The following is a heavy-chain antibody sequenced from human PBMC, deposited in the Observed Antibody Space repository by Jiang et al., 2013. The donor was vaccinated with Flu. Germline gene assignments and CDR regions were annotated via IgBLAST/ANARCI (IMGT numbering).Heavy chain of an antibody. Sequence: LVKPSETLSLTCVVSGGSISSNTYYWGWIRQPPGKGLEWIGSIYYNGRTYYNPSLKGRVTISLDTSKNQFSLKVNSVTAADTAVYYCARTTPAAYWGQGTLVTVSS. V-gene: IGHV4-39*07. D-gene: IGHD1-26*01. CDR1: GGSISSNTYY. CDR3: ARTTPAAY. CDR2: IYYNGRT. J-gene: IGHJ4*02.